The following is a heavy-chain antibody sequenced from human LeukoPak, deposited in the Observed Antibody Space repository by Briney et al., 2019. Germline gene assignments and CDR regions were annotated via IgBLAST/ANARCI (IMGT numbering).Heavy chain of an antibody. Sequence: GGSLRLSCAASGFIFSSYAMTWVRQAPGKGLEWVSTISGSGGSTDYADSVKGRFTISRDNSKNTLYLQMNRLRAEDTAVYYCAKADGSSRMGYFDYWGQGTLATVSS. CDR2: ISGSGGST. V-gene: IGHV3-23*01. J-gene: IGHJ4*02. CDR3: AKADGSSRMGYFDY. D-gene: IGHD6-13*01. CDR1: GFIFSSYA.